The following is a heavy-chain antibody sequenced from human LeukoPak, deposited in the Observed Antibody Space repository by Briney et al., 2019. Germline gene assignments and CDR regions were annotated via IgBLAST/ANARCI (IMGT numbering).Heavy chain of an antibody. V-gene: IGHV1-69*13. Sequence: SVKVSCKASGGTFSSYAISWVRQAPGQGLEWMGGIIPIFGTANYAQKFQGRVTITADESTSTAYMELSSLRSEDTAVYYCAREGPITIFGVVRDRFGPWGQGTLVTVSS. CDR2: IIPIFGTA. D-gene: IGHD3-3*01. CDR1: GGTFSSYA. J-gene: IGHJ5*02. CDR3: AREGPITIFGVVRDRFGP.